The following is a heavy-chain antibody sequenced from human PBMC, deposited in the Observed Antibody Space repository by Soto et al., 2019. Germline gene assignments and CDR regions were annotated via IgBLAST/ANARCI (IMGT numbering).Heavy chain of an antibody. CDR3: ASEGSSWPKADY. V-gene: IGHV3-66*01. CDR2: IYSGGST. J-gene: IGHJ4*02. D-gene: IGHD6-13*01. CDR1: GFTVSSNY. Sequence: EVPLVESGGGLVQPGGSLRLSCAASGFTVSSNYMSWVRQAPGKGLEWVSVIYSGGSTYYADSVKGRFTISRDNSKNTLYLQMNSLRAEDTAVYYCASEGSSWPKADYWGQGTLVTVSS.